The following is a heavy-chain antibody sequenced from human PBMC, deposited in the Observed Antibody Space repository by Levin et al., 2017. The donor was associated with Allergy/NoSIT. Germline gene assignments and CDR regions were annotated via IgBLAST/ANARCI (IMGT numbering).Heavy chain of an antibody. CDR2: ISSNSNYI. D-gene: IGHD1-26*01. CDR3: ARGEWEPLNWFDP. J-gene: IGHJ5*02. CDR1: GFTFSTYS. V-gene: IGHV3-21*01. Sequence: GESLKISCAASGFTFSTYSMNWVRQAPGKGLEWVSSISSNSNYIFYADSLKGRFTISRDNAKNSLYLQMNSLRAEDTAVYYCARGEWEPLNWFDPWGQGTLVTVSS.